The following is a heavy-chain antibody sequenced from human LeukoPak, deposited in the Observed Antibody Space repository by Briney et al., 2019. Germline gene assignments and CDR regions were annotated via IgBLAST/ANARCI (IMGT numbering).Heavy chain of an antibody. CDR1: GFTFDDYA. Sequence: PGGSLRLSCAASGFTFDDYAMHWVRQAPGKGLEWVSGISWNSGSIGYADSVKGRFTISRDNAKNSLYLQMNSLRAEDTALYYCAKDIVRGYCSSTSCPRSGVAFDIWGQGTKVTVSS. CDR3: AKDIVRGYCSSTSCPRSGVAFDI. J-gene: IGHJ3*02. D-gene: IGHD2-2*01. CDR2: ISWNSGSI. V-gene: IGHV3-9*01.